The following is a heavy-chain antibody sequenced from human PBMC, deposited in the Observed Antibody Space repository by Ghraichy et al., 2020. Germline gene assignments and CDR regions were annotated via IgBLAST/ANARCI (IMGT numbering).Heavy chain of an antibody. CDR3: AKEMDTRGWYSADY. Sequence: GGSLRLSCPASGFTFSNYAMSWLRQPPGKGLEWVSAIRGSGVNTYYADSVKGRFTFSRDNSKNSLYLQMNSLRAEDTAVYYCAKEMDTRGWYSADYWGQGTLVTVSS. J-gene: IGHJ4*02. CDR1: GFTFSNYA. CDR2: IRGSGVNT. V-gene: IGHV3-23*01. D-gene: IGHD6-19*01.